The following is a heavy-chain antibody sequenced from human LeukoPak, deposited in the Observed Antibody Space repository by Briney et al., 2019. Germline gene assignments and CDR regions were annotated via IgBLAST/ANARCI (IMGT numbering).Heavy chain of an antibody. CDR3: ARGLQYQLLKALGYYYMDV. CDR2: IIPISGTA. Sequence: SVKVSCKASGGTFSSHAIAWVRQAPGQGPEWMGGIIPISGTANYAQKFQGRVTITTDESTSTAYMELSSLTSDDMAVYYCARGLQYQLLKALGYYYMDVWGEGTTVTVSS. J-gene: IGHJ6*03. V-gene: IGHV1-69*05. D-gene: IGHD2-2*01. CDR1: GGTFSSHA.